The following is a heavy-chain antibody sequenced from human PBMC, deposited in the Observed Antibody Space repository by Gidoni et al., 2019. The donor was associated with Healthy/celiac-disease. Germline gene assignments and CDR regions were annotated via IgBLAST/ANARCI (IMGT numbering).Heavy chain of an antibody. CDR2: IYSGGST. J-gene: IGHJ6*02. CDR3: ARDRGYFDYYGMDV. V-gene: IGHV3-66*01. D-gene: IGHD3-10*01. CDR1: GFTVSSNY. Sequence: EVQLVESGGGLVQPGGSLRLSCAASGFTVSSNYMSWVRQAPGKGLEWVSVIYSGGSTYYADSVKGRFTISRDNSKNTLYLQMNSLGAEDTAVYYCARDRGYFDYYGMDVWGQGTTVTVSS.